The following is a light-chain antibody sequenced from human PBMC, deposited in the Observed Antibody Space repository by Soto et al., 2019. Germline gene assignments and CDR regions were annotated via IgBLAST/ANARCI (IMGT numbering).Light chain of an antibody. CDR1: QTVVSTF. CDR2: AVS. Sequence: EIVLTQSPDTLSLSPGERATLSCRASQTVVSTFLSWYQQRPGQAPRLLIYAVSSRDTGIPDRFSGSGSGTDFTLTISGLEPEDSAVYFCQQYDSPPTSITFGQGTRLEIK. V-gene: IGKV3-20*01. CDR3: QQYDSPPTSIT. J-gene: IGKJ5*01.